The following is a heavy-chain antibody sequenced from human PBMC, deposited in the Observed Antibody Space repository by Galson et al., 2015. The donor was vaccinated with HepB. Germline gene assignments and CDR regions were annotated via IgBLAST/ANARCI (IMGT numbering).Heavy chain of an antibody. CDR1: GFTFSSYE. Sequence: SLRLSCAASGFTFSSYEMNWVRQAPGKGLEGVSYISSGGTTIYYAESVKGRFAISRDNAKNSLYLQMNSLRAEDTAVYYCARMEGAISTRPFDYWGQGSLVTVSS. CDR3: ARMEGAISTRPFDY. D-gene: IGHD5-24*01. CDR2: ISSGGTTI. J-gene: IGHJ4*02. V-gene: IGHV3-48*03.